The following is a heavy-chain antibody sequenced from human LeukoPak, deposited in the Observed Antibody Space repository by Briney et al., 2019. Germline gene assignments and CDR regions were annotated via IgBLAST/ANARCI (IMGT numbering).Heavy chain of an antibody. D-gene: IGHD6-13*01. CDR1: GGSISSGSYY. V-gene: IGHV4-61*02. CDR3: ARAPIAAAMSPGYYMDV. CDR2: IYTSGST. J-gene: IGHJ6*03. Sequence: SQTLSLTCTVSGGSISSGSYYWSWIRQPAGKGLEWIGRIYTSGSTNYNPSLKSRVTISVDTSKNQFSLKLSSVTAADTAAYYCARAPIAAAMSPGYYMDVWGKGTTVTVSS.